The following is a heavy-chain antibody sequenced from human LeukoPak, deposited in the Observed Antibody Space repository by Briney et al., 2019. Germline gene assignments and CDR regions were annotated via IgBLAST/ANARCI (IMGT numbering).Heavy chain of an antibody. D-gene: IGHD5-12*01. J-gene: IGHJ4*02. CDR3: ARANSGYDPAYFDY. Sequence: GGSLRLSCAASGFTFSSYDMHWVRQATGKGLEWVSAIGTAGNTYYPGSVKGRFTISRENAKNSLYLQMNSLRAGDTAVYYCARANSGYDPAYFDYWGQGTLVTVSS. CDR1: GFTFSSYD. CDR2: IGTAGNT. V-gene: IGHV3-13*01.